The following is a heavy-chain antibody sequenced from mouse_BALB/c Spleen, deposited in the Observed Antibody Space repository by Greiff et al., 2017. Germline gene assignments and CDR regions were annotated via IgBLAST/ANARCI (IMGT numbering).Heavy chain of an antibody. Sequence: EVKLVESGGGLVKPGGSLKLSCAASGFTFSSYAMSWVRQTPEKRLEWVATISSGGSYTYYPDSVKGRFTISRDNAKNTLYLQMSSLRSEDTAMYYWGRHGLGPYYFDYWGQGTTLTVSS. V-gene: IGHV5-9-3*01. J-gene: IGHJ2*01. CDR3: GRHGLGPYYFDY. D-gene: IGHD3-1*01. CDR2: ISSGGSYT. CDR1: GFTFSSYA.